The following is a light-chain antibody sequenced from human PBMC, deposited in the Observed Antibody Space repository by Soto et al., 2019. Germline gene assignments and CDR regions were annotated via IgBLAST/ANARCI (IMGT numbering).Light chain of an antibody. CDR1: QSVSSN. CDR2: GAS. V-gene: IGKV3-15*01. CDR3: QQYNNWPPIT. J-gene: IGKJ5*01. Sequence: EIVMTQSPATLSVSPGERATLSFSASQSVSSNLALYQQKPGQAPRLLIYGASTRATGIPDRFSGSGSGTEFTLTISSLQSEDFAVYYCQQYNNWPPITFGQGTRLEIK.